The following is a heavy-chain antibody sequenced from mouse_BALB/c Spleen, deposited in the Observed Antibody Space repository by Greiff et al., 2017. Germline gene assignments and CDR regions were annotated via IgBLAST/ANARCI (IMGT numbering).Heavy chain of an antibody. Sequence: VQLQQSGAELAKPGASVKMSCTASGFNIKDTYMHWVKQRPEQGLEWIGRIDPANGNTKYDPKFQGKATITADTSSNTAYLQLSSLTSEDTAVYYCARGGNFAYWGQGTLVTVSA. CDR3: ARGGNFAY. V-gene: IGHV14-3*02. J-gene: IGHJ3*01. CDR2: IDPANGNT. CDR1: GFNIKDTY. D-gene: IGHD2-1*01.